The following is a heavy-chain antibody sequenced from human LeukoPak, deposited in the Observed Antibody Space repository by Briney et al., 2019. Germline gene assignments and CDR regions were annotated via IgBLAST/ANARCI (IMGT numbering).Heavy chain of an antibody. J-gene: IGHJ4*02. CDR3: ATDHEQWLVPHRY. V-gene: IGHV3-15*01. CDR1: GVTFSIAW. Sequence: RGSLRLSCAASGVTFSIAWMTAGRLAPGKGREWGGRMKSKTDGGTTDYAATVKGRFTMARDDSKETQCVQMCSLKTPDGDVDYCATDHEQWLVPHRYWGQGTLVTVSS. D-gene: IGHD6-19*01. CDR2: MKSKTDGGTT.